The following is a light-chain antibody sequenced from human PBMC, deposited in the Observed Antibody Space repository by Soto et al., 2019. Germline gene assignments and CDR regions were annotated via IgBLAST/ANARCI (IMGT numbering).Light chain of an antibody. Sequence: DIVLTQSPDSLAVSLGERATINCKSSQSVLYSSNNKNYLAWYQQKPGQPPKLLIYWASTRESGVPDRFSGSGSGTDFTLTISSVQAADVAVYYCQQYYSTPLTFGGGTKVEIK. CDR2: WAS. CDR1: QSVLYSSNNKNY. J-gene: IGKJ4*01. V-gene: IGKV4-1*01. CDR3: QQYYSTPLT.